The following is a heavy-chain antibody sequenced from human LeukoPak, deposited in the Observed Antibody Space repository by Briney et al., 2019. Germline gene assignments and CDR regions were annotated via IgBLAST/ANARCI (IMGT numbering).Heavy chain of an antibody. CDR2: IYYSGST. CDR1: GGSINSYY. CDR3: ARAANWLNGFDI. Sequence: PSETLSLTCTVSGGSINSYYWSWIRQPPGKGLEWIGYIYYSGSTDYNPSLRSRVTISVDTSKTQFSLKLRAVTPADTAVYYCARAANWLNGFDIWGQGTMVTVSS. D-gene: IGHD7-27*01. J-gene: IGHJ3*02. V-gene: IGHV4-59*01.